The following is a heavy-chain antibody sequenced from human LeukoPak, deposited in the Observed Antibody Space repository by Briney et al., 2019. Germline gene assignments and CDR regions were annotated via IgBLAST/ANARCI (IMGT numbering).Heavy chain of an antibody. Sequence: SETLSLTCTVSGGSISSYYWSWIRQPPGKGLEWIGCIYYSGSTNYNPSPKSRVTISVDTSRNQFSLKLNYVTAADTAVYYCARVVNSGWSDYWGQGTLVTVSS. CDR2: IYYSGST. CDR3: ARVVNSGWSDY. D-gene: IGHD6-19*01. V-gene: IGHV4-59*01. CDR1: GGSISSYY. J-gene: IGHJ4*02.